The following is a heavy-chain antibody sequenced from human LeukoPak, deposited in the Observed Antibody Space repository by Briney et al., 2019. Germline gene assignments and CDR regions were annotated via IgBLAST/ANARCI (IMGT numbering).Heavy chain of an antibody. V-gene: IGHV3-53*01. D-gene: IGHD4-23*01. CDR1: GFTVSSNY. CDR3: ASESPLYYDGNSGF. Sequence: PGGSLRLSCAVSGFTVSSNYMSWVRQAPGKGLEWVSGIYGGDSTYYADSVKGRFTISRDNSMNTLYLQMNSLRAEDTAVYYCASESPLYYDGNSGFWGQGALVTVSS. CDR2: IYGGDST. J-gene: IGHJ4*02.